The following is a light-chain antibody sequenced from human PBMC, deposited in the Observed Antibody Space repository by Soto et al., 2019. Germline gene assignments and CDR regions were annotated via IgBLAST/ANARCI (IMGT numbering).Light chain of an antibody. J-gene: IGLJ3*02. Sequence: QLVLTQPPSASGTPGQRVTISCSGSSSNIGTNTVNWYQQFPGTAPELLIYSNDQRPSGVPDRFSGSKSGTSASLAIGGLQSDDEAYYYCAVWDGSLNGWVFGGGTKLTVL. CDR3: AVWDGSLNGWV. V-gene: IGLV1-44*01. CDR2: SND. CDR1: SSNIGTNT.